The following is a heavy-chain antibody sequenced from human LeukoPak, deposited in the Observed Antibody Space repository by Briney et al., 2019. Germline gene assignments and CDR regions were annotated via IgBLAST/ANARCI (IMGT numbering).Heavy chain of an antibody. CDR3: ARPKDSGSPTHYLDY. CDR1: GFTFSSYA. CDR2: NSGSGCT. J-gene: IGHJ4*02. Sequence: GRSLRLSCAASGFTFSSYAMNWVRQPPGQGLDRVSGNSGSGCTHSADSVKGRFTISRDDSKDPLYLQMNSLRPEDTAVYYCARPKDSGSPTHYLDYWGQGTLVTVSS. D-gene: IGHD1-26*01. V-gene: IGHV3-23*01.